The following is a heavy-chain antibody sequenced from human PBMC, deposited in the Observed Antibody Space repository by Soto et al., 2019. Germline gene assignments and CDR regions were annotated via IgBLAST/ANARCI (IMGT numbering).Heavy chain of an antibody. V-gene: IGHV1-69*13. D-gene: IGHD4-4*01. Sequence: GASVKVSCKASGGTFSSYAISWVRQAPGQGLEWMGGIIPIFGTANYAQKFQGRVTITADESTSTAYMELSSLTSEDTAVYYCARDLYMTTVNWFDPWGQGTLVTVSS. CDR3: ARDLYMTTVNWFDP. J-gene: IGHJ5*02. CDR1: GGTFSSYA. CDR2: IIPIFGTA.